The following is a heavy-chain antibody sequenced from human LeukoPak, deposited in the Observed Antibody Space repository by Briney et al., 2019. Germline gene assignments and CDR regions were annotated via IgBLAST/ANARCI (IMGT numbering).Heavy chain of an antibody. Sequence: PGGSLRLSCAASGFTFSNFPMAWVRQAPGKGLEWVSLISNSGGSTYYADSVKGRFTISRDNSKNTVDLQMNSLRAEDTAVYYCAKGEWGDWFDPWGQGTLVTVSS. V-gene: IGHV3-23*01. J-gene: IGHJ5*02. CDR3: AKGEWGDWFDP. D-gene: IGHD1-26*01. CDR2: ISNSGGST. CDR1: GFTFSNFP.